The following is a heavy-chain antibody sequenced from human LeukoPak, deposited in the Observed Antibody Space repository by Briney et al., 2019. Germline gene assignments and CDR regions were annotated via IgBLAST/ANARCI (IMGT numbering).Heavy chain of an antibody. CDR3: ARDLYCTSTSCFNY. J-gene: IGHJ4*02. CDR1: GGSIGSGSYY. V-gene: IGHV4-61*02. CDR2: IYTKGST. Sequence: SETLSLTCTVSGGSIGSGSYYWSWIRQPAGKGLEWIGRIYTKGSTDYNPSLKSRVTISIDTSKNHFSLKLSSVTAADPAVYYCARDLYCTSTSCFNYWGQGTLVTVSS. D-gene: IGHD2-2*01.